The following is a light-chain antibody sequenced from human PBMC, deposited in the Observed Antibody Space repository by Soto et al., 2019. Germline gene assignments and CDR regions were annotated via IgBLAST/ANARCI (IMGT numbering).Light chain of an antibody. V-gene: IGKV3D-15*01. Sequence: EIVMTQSPATLSVSPGERATLSCRASQSVSSNLAWYQQKPGQAPRLLIYGASTRATGIPARFSGSGSGTEFTLTISGLQSEDFAVYYCQQYNNWPLTFGGGTKVESK. J-gene: IGKJ4*01. CDR2: GAS. CDR1: QSVSSN. CDR3: QQYNNWPLT.